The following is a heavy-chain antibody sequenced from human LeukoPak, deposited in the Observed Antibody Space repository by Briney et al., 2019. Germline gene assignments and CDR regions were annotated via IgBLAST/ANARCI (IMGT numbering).Heavy chain of an antibody. Sequence: SETLSLTCTVPGGSISSSSYSWGGIRQPPGKGLEWIGSIYYSGSTYYNPSLKSRVTLSIDTSRKQFSLNLRSVTVADTGIYYCTRMTAGHDYWGQGTLVTVSS. V-gene: IGHV4-39*07. D-gene: IGHD2-21*02. CDR1: GGSISSSSYS. CDR2: IYYSGST. J-gene: IGHJ4*02. CDR3: TRMTAGHDY.